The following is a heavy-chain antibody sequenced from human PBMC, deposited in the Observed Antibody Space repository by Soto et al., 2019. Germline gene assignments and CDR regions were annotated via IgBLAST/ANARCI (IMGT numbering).Heavy chain of an antibody. Sequence: PSETLSLTCTVSGGSISSSSYYWGWIRQPPGKGLEWIGGINYSGSTSYNPSLKSRVTVSVDTSKNQFSLKLSSVTAADTSVYYCARSTFISAAGSGWFDPWGQGTLVTVSS. D-gene: IGHD6-13*01. CDR3: ARSTFISAAGSGWFDP. J-gene: IGHJ5*02. CDR1: GGSISSSSYY. V-gene: IGHV4-39*01. CDR2: INYSGST.